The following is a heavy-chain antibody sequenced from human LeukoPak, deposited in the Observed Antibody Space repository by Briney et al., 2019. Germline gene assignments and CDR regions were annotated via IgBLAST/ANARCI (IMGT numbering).Heavy chain of an antibody. J-gene: IGHJ4*02. Sequence: SETLSLTCIVSGGSVSSASYYWSWVRQPPGKGLEWIGYIYYSGRTNYKPSSQSRVTISVHTSKNQFSLKLSSVNAADTAVYHCARVRDSSGWYGGDYWGQGTLVTVSS. CDR1: GGSVSSASYY. D-gene: IGHD6-19*01. CDR3: ARVRDSSGWYGGDY. CDR2: IYYSGRT. V-gene: IGHV4-61*01.